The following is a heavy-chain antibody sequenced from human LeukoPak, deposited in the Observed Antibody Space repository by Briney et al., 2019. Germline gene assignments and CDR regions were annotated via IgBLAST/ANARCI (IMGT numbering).Heavy chain of an antibody. Sequence: PSETLSLTCTVSGGSISSYYWSWIRQPPGKGLEWIGYIYYSGSTNYNPSLKSRVTISVDTFNNHFSLRMSSVTAADTAIYFCARGAGGPDYWGQGILVTVSS. J-gene: IGHJ4*02. CDR3: ARGAGGPDY. V-gene: IGHV4-59*01. CDR2: IYYSGST. CDR1: GGSISSYY. D-gene: IGHD3-16*01.